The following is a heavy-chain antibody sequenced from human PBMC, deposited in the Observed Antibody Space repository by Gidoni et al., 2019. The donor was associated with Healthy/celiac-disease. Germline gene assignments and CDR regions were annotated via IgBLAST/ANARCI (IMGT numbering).Heavy chain of an antibody. CDR1: GGSFSGYY. V-gene: IGHV4-34*01. J-gene: IGHJ4*02. D-gene: IGHD1-1*01. CDR3: ARVWNDGGVWNYFDY. Sequence: QVQLQQWGAGLLKPSETLSLTCAVYGGSFSGYYWSWIRQPPGKGLEWIGEINHSGSTNYNPSLKSRVTISVDTSKNQFSLKLSSVTAADTAVYYCARVWNDGGVWNYFDYWGQGTLVTVSS. CDR2: INHSGST.